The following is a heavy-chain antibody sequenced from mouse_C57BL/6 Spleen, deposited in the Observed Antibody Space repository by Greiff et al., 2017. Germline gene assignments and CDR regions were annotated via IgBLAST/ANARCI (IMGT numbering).Heavy chain of an antibody. J-gene: IGHJ2*01. CDR2: ISDGGSYT. Sequence: EVKLMESGGGLVKPGGSLKLSCAASGFTFSSYAMSWVRQTPEKRLEWVATISDGGSYTYYPDNVKGRFTISRDNAKKNLYLQMSHLKSEDTAMYYCARGGDYWGDDTPLTHSS. CDR3: ARGGDY. V-gene: IGHV5-4*03. CDR1: GFTFSSYA.